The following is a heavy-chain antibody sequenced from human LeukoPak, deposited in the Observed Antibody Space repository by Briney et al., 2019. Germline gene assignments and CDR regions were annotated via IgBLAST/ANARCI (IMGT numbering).Heavy chain of an antibody. Sequence: ASVKVSCKASGGTFSSYAISWVRQAPGQGLEWMGRIIPIFGTANYAQKFQGRVTITTDESTSTAYMELSSLRSEDTAVYYCAGASITGTRVDYWGQGTLVTVSS. CDR2: IIPIFGTA. J-gene: IGHJ4*02. D-gene: IGHD1-20*01. V-gene: IGHV1-69*05. CDR3: AGASITGTRVDY. CDR1: GGTFSSYA.